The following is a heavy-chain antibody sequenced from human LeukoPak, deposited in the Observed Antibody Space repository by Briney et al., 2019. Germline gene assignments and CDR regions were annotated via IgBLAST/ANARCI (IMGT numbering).Heavy chain of an antibody. V-gene: IGHV1-3*01. J-gene: IGHJ4*02. D-gene: IGHD7-27*01. CDR2: INAGNGNT. Sequence: GASVKVSCKASGYTFTSYAMHWVRQAPGQRLEWMGWINAGNGNTKYSQKFQGRVTMTRDTSTSTVYMELSSLRSEDTAVYYCARGGTRLGIRRLEDYWGQGTLVTVSS. CDR3: ARGGTRLGIRRLEDY. CDR1: GYTFTSYA.